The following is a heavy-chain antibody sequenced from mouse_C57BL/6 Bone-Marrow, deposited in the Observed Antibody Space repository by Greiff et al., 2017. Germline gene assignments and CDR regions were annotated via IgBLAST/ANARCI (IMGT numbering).Heavy chain of an antibody. Sequence: EVQLQQSGAELVRPGASVKLSCTASGFNIKDDYMHWVKQRPEQGLEWIGWIDPENGDTEYASKFQGKATITADTSSNTAYLQLSSLTSEDTAVYCCSYYYGEGYFDVWGTGTTVTVSS. CDR3: SYYYGEGYFDV. CDR1: GFNIKDDY. J-gene: IGHJ1*03. D-gene: IGHD1-1*01. CDR2: IDPENGDT. V-gene: IGHV14-4*01.